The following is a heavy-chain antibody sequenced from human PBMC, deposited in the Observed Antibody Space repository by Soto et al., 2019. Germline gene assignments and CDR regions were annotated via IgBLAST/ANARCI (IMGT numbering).Heavy chain of an antibody. CDR2: IWYDGSNT. V-gene: IGHV3-33*01. J-gene: IGHJ6*02. Sequence: GGSLTLSCAASGFTFGSDGMRCVRQVSGKGREWVAVIWYDGSNTYYADSVKGRSTISRDNSKNTLYLQMNSQRAEDTAVYYCARAATLISAAAYYYDYGMDVWGQGTTVTVSS. D-gene: IGHD6-13*01. CDR3: ARAATLISAAAYYYDYGMDV. CDR1: GFTFGSDG.